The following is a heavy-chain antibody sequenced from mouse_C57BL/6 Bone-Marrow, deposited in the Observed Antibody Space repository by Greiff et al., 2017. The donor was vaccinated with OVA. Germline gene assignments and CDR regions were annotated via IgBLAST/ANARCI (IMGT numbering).Heavy chain of an antibody. Sequence: EVKLVESGGDLVKPGGSLKLSCAASGFTFSSYGMSWVRQTPDKRLEWVATISDGGSYTYYPDNVKGRFTISRDNAKNNLYLQMSHLKSEDTAMYYCARERDYDGYYAWFAYWGQGTLVTVSA. CDR2: ISDGGSYT. V-gene: IGHV5-4*01. CDR3: ARERDYDGYYAWFAY. CDR1: GFTFSSYG. J-gene: IGHJ3*01. D-gene: IGHD2-3*01.